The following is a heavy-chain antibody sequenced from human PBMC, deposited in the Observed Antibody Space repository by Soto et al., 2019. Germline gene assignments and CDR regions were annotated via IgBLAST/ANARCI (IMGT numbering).Heavy chain of an antibody. CDR2: ISGGGDGT. D-gene: IGHD6-19*01. V-gene: IGHV3-23*01. CDR1: GFDFSTYT. J-gene: IGHJ3*02. Sequence: GGSLRLSCAASGFDFSTYTMSWVRQAPGKGLEWVSTISGGGDGTYYADSVKGHFTISRDNSKNTLYLQMNSLRVEDTAIYYCAKKGLGSLKTFCSGSGCHYAFDIWGQGTMVTVSS. CDR3: AKKGLGSLKTFCSGSGCHYAFDI.